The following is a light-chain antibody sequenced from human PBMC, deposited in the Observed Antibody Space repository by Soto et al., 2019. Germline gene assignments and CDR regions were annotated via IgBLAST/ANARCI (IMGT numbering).Light chain of an antibody. CDR1: QSVSSSY. Sequence: EIVLTQSPGTLSLSPGKRATLSCRASQSVSSSYLAWYQQKPGLAPRLLIYGASSRATGIPDRFSGSGSGADFTLTISRLEPEDFAVYFCQQYSDLPMTFGQGTRLEIK. V-gene: IGKV3-20*01. CDR3: QQYSDLPMT. CDR2: GAS. J-gene: IGKJ5*01.